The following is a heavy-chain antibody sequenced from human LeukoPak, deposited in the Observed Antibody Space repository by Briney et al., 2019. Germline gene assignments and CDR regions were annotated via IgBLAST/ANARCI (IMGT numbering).Heavy chain of an antibody. D-gene: IGHD1-26*01. Sequence: GRSLRLSCAASGFTFSSYGMHWVRQAPGKGLEWVAFIRYDGSNKYYADSVKGRFTISRDNSKNTLYLQMNSLRAEDTAVYYCAKELRELALFDYWGQGTLVTVSS. CDR3: AKELRELALFDY. CDR1: GFTFSSYG. J-gene: IGHJ4*02. CDR2: IRYDGSNK. V-gene: IGHV3-30*02.